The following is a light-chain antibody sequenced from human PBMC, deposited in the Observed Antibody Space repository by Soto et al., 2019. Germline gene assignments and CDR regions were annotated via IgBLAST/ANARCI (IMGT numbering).Light chain of an antibody. CDR2: AAS. V-gene: IGKV1-27*01. CDR3: QQYYSPLRT. CDR1: RDIANF. J-gene: IGKJ1*01. Sequence: DIQVTQSPSSLSASVGDRVTITCRASRDIANFLAWYQQKPEEVPKVLIFAASILRSGLRSRFSGSGSVTEFTLTISSLQPEHVATYYCQQYYSPLRTFGQ.